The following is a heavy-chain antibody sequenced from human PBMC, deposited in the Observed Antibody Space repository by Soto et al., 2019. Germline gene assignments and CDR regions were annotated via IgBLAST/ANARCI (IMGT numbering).Heavy chain of an antibody. D-gene: IGHD2-8*01. CDR1: GYTFTSYA. CDR3: ARDRFTGGYCTNGVCYRGLYLHYNWFDP. J-gene: IGHJ5*02. CDR2: INAGNGNT. Sequence: ASVKVSCKASGYTFTSYAMHWVRQAPGQRLEWMGWINAGNGNTKYSQKFQGRVTITRDTSASTAYMELSSLRSEDTAAYYCARDRFTGGYCTNGVCYRGLYLHYNWFDPWGQRTLVTVSS. V-gene: IGHV1-3*01.